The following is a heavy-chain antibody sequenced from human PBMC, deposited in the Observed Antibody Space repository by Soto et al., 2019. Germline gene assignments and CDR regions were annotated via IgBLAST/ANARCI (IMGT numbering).Heavy chain of an antibody. CDR2: IYYSGST. J-gene: IGHJ6*02. D-gene: IGHD6-13*01. CDR3: ARAAYSSSWENLPYYYYYGMDV. Sequence: SYPLSLTCAVPGGPSSSYYWSWSRQLPGKGLEWIGYIYYSGSTNYNPSLKSRVTISVDTSKNQFSLKLSSVTAADTAVYYCARAAYSSSWENLPYYYYYGMDVWGQGTTVTVSS. V-gene: IGHV4-59*01. CDR1: GGPSSSYY.